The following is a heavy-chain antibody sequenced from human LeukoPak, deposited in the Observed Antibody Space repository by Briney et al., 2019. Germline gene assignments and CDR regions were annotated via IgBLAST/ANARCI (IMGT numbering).Heavy chain of an antibody. J-gene: IGHJ6*03. D-gene: IGHD1-26*01. CDR3: AKAQVGPNYYYYYMDV. CDR1: GFTFSSYG. CDR2: ISASGGST. V-gene: IGHV3-23*01. Sequence: PGGSLRLSCAASGFTFSSYGMNWVRQAPGKGLEWVSAISASGGSTYYADSVKGRFTISRDNSKNTLYLQMNSLRAEDTAVYYCAKAQVGPNYYYYYMDVWGKGTTVTISS.